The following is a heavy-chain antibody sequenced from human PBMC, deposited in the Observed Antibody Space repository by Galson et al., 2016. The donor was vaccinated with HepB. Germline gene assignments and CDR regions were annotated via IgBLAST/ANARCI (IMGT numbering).Heavy chain of an antibody. J-gene: IGHJ6*02. D-gene: IGHD2-15*01. Sequence: SLRLSCAASGFSFSTYWMNWVRQAPGKGLEWVANIKHDGTEKHYVDSVKGRFTISRDNAQNSLSLRMNSLRAEDTAVYYCARDIRGGGCCYGMDVWGQGTTVTVSS. CDR1: GFSFSTYW. CDR2: IKHDGTEK. V-gene: IGHV3-7*01. CDR3: ARDIRGGGCCYGMDV.